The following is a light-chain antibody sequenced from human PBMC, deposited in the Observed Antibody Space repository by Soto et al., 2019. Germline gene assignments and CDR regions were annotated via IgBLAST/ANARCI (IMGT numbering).Light chain of an antibody. J-gene: IGKJ4*01. Sequence: ENVLTQSPGTLSLSPGERATLSCRASQSVSNSYLAWYQQKPGQTPRLLIYHASNRATAVPDRFSGSGSGTDXTLXXSRLEPEDFAVXYXQQYGDSLLTFGGGTKVEIK. CDR2: HAS. CDR1: QSVSNSY. CDR3: QQYGDSLLT. V-gene: IGKV3-20*01.